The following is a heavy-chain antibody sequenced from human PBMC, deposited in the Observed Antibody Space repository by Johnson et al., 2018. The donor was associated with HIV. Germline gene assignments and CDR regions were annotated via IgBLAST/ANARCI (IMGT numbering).Heavy chain of an antibody. CDR2: ISFDGANT. V-gene: IGHV3-30*04. D-gene: IGHD6-6*01. Sequence: QVQLVESGGGVVQPGRSLRLSCAASGFTFSSYTMHWVRQAPGKGLEWVAVISFDGANTYYADSVKGRFTISRDNSKNTLYLQMNSMRAEDTAVYYCAREPRIAAFRDAFDIWGQGTMVTVSS. CDR1: GFTFSSYT. CDR3: AREPRIAAFRDAFDI. J-gene: IGHJ3*02.